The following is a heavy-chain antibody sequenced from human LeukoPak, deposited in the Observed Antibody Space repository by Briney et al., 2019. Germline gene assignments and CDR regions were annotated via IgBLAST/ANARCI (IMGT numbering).Heavy chain of an antibody. Sequence: SETLSLTCAVYGGSFSGYYWSWIRQPPGKGLEWIGEINHSGSTNYSPSLKSRVTISVDTSKNHFSLNLTSVTAADTAVYYCARSNYYDSQRRPYGYWGQGTLVTVS. V-gene: IGHV4-34*01. CDR2: INHSGST. CDR1: GGSFSGYY. CDR3: ARSNYYDSQRRPYGY. J-gene: IGHJ4*02. D-gene: IGHD3-22*01.